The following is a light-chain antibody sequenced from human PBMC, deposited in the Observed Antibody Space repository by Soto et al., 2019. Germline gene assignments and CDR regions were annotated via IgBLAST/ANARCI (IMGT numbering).Light chain of an antibody. CDR3: LQHWREPWT. J-gene: IGKJ1*01. CDR1: EATSNF. V-gene: IGKV1-17*03. CDR2: AAS. Sequence: DSQMTQSPSAMSASLGDRVTITCRASEATSNFLTWFQQKPGEVHTRLMFAASTPQRGVPSRFRGSGAGTEFTLTITGLHSEYFATYLCLQHWREPWTFHQGTNLDI.